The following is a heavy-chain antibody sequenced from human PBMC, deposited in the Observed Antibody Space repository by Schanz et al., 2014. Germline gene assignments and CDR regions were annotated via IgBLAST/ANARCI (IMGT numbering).Heavy chain of an antibody. J-gene: IGHJ6*03. D-gene: IGHD2-2*02. Sequence: QVQLVQSGAEVKKPGASVKVSCKASGYTFTSYGINWVRQAPGQGLEWMGWISAYNGNTNYAQKLQGRVTMTTDTSTSTAYMELRSLRSDDTAMYYCAGTYCSSTSCYTGYYYMDVWGKGTTGTVSS. CDR3: AGTYCSSTSCYTGYYYMDV. CDR2: ISAYNGNT. CDR1: GYTFTSYG. V-gene: IGHV1-18*01.